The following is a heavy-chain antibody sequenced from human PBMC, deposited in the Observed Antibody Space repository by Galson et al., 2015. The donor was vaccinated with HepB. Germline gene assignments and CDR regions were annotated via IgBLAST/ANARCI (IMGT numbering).Heavy chain of an antibody. CDR3: AKVATRGQWLARWNFDY. CDR1: GSTFSAYG. D-gene: IGHD6-19*01. V-gene: IGHV3-30*18. Sequence: SLRLSCAASGSTFSAYGMHWVRQAPGKGLDWVAGITYDGGSHYYADSVKGRVTISRDNLKNTLFLQMSSLRPEDTAVYYCAKVATRGQWLARWNFDYWGQGILVTVSS. J-gene: IGHJ4*02. CDR2: ITYDGGSH.